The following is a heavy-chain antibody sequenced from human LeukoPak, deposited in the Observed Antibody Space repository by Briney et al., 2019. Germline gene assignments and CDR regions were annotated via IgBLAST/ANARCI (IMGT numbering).Heavy chain of an antibody. D-gene: IGHD5-12*01. J-gene: IGHJ3*02. CDR3: ARDRRWLRFHGFDI. Sequence: SETLSLTCTVSGGSIGSSSHYWGWIRQPPGKGLEWIGTIYYTGSMYYNPSLKSRVTMPVDTSKNQFSLKLSSVTAADTAVYYCARDRRWLRFHGFDIWGQGTMVTVSS. V-gene: IGHV4-39*02. CDR1: GGSIGSSSHY. CDR2: IYYTGSM.